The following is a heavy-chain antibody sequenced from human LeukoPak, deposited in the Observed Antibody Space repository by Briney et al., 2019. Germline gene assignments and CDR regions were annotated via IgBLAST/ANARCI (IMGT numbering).Heavy chain of an antibody. D-gene: IGHD1-7*01. CDR2: ISGSGGST. V-gene: IGHV3-23*01. CDR1: GFTFSIYG. Sequence: GGSLRLSCAASGFTFSIYGMHWVRQAPGKGLEWVSAISGSGGSTYYADSVKGRFTISRDNSKNTLYLQMNSLRAEDTAVYYCAREVNYHLDYWGQGTLVTASS. J-gene: IGHJ4*02. CDR3: AREVNYHLDY.